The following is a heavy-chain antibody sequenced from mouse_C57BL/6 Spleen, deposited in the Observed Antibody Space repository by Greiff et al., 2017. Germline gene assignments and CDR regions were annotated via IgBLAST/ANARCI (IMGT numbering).Heavy chain of an antibody. J-gene: IGHJ1*03. CDR2: IYPGDGDT. D-gene: IGHD1-1*01. Sequence: LQESGAELVKPGASVKISCKASGYAFSSYWMNWVKQRPGKGLEWIGQIYPGDGDTNYNGKFKGKATLTADKSSSTAYMQLSSLTSEDSAVYFCAGSSYVYFDVWGTGTTVTVSS. V-gene: IGHV1-80*01. CDR3: AGSSYVYFDV. CDR1: GYAFSSYW.